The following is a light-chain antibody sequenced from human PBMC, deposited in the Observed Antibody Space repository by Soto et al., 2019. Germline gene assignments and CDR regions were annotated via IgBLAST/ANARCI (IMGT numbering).Light chain of an antibody. CDR2: LGS. CDR3: MQALQAPLT. V-gene: IGKV2-28*01. J-gene: IGKJ1*01. Sequence: DIGVTQSPLSLHVTPGEPASISCRSSQSLLNSNGYHYLDWYLQKPGQSPQLLIYLGSNRASGVPDRFSGSGSGTDFTLKISRVEAEDVGLYYCMQALQAPLTFGQGTKVDIK. CDR1: QSLLNSNGYHY.